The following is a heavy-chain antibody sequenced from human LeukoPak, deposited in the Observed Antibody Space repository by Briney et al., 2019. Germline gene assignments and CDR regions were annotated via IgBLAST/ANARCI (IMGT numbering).Heavy chain of an antibody. CDR2: IYYSGST. D-gene: IGHD4-11*01. Sequence: SETLSLTCTVSGGSISSYYWSWIRQPPGKGLEWIGYIYYSGSTYYNPSLKSRVTISVDTSKNQFSLKLSSVTAADTAVYYCAGFNYPKGWFDPWGQGTLVTVSS. J-gene: IGHJ5*02. V-gene: IGHV4-59*08. CDR3: AGFNYPKGWFDP. CDR1: GGSISSYY.